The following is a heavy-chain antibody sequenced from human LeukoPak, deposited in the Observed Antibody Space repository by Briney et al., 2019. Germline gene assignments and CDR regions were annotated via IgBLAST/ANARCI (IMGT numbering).Heavy chain of an antibody. J-gene: IGHJ4*02. D-gene: IGHD3-10*01. V-gene: IGHV4-39*07. CDR3: ARSITMVRGVIMQGYYFDY. Sequence: SETLSLTCTVSGGSISSSSYYWGWIRQPPGKGLEWIGSIYYSGSTYYNPSLKSRVTILVDTSKNQFSLKLTSVTAADTAVFYCARSITMVRGVIMQGYYFDYWGQGTLVTVSS. CDR1: GGSISSSSYY. CDR2: IYYSGST.